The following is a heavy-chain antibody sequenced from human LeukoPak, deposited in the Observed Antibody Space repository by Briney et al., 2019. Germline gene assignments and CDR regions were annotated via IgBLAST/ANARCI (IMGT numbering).Heavy chain of an antibody. V-gene: IGHV3-30*04. CDR1: GFTFSSYA. J-gene: IGHJ4*02. Sequence: GGSLRLSCAASGFTFSSYAMHWVRQAPGKGLEWVAVISYDGSNKYYADSVKGRFTISRDNSKNTLYLQMNSLRAKDTAVYYCARGVFEEVPAANNDSGGQGTLVTAPS. CDR3: ARGVFEEVPAANNDS. D-gene: IGHD2-2*01. CDR2: ISYDGSNK.